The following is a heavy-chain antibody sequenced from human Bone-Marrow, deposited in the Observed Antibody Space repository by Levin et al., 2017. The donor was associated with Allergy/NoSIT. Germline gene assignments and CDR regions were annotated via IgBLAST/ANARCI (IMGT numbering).Heavy chain of an antibody. D-gene: IGHD5-18*01. CDR1: GGSLRSGGYY. Sequence: LSLTCTVSGGSLRSGGYYWSWIRQHPGKGLEWIGYIYDSGSTSYNPSLESRVAISVDTSKNQFYLKLTSLTAADTAVYYCARIPDTTSEFDYWGQGTLVTVSS. V-gene: IGHV4-31*03. CDR3: ARIPDTTSEFDY. J-gene: IGHJ4*02. CDR2: IYDSGST.